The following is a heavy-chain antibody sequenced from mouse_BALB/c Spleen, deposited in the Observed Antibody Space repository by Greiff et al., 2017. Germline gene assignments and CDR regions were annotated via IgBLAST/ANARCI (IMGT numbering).Heavy chain of an antibody. D-gene: IGHD2-3*01. CDR2: ISSGRSTI. J-gene: IGHJ3*01. Sequence: EVKLMESGGGLVQPGGSRKLSCAVSGFTFSSFGMHWVRQAPEKGLEWVAYISSGRSTIYYADTVKGRFTISRDNPKNTLFLQMTSLRSEDTAMYYCARSDDGYYSLFAYWGQGTLVTVSA. CDR1: GFTFSSFG. V-gene: IGHV5-17*02. CDR3: ARSDDGYYSLFAY.